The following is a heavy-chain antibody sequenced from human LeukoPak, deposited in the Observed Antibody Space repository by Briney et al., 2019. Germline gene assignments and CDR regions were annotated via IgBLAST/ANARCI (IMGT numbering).Heavy chain of an antibody. CDR3: ARKYGSGNQAFDI. V-gene: IGHV5-51*01. J-gene: IGHJ3*02. D-gene: IGHD3-10*01. CDR1: GYRFTSDW. Sequence: GESLKISCKGSGYRFTSDWIGWVRQMPGKGLEWMGIIYSGDSDTRYSPSFQGQVTISADKSISTAYLQWSSLKASDTAMYYCARKYGSGNQAFDIWGPGTMVTVSS. CDR2: IYSGDSDT.